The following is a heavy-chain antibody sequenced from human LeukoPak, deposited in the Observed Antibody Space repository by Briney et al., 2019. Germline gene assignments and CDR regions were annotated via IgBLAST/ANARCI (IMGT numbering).Heavy chain of an antibody. CDR3: ARDQKYYYDSSGNF. V-gene: IGHV4-30-4*08. J-gene: IGHJ3*01. CDR1: GGSISSGDYY. D-gene: IGHD3-22*01. CDR2: IYYSGST. Sequence: PSETPSLTCTVSGGSISSGDYYWSWIRQPPGKGLEWIGYIYYSGSTYYNPSLKSRVTISVDTSKNQFSLKLSSVTAADTAVYYCARDQKYYYDSSGNFWGQGTMVTVSS.